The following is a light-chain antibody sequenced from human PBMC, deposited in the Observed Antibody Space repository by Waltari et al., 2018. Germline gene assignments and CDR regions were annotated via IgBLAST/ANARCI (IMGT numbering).Light chain of an antibody. J-gene: IGLJ3*02. V-gene: IGLV4-69*01. CDR2: VNSDGSH. CDR3: ETGGHGTWV. CDR1: SGHSSNI. Sequence: QLVLTQSPSASASLGASVKLTCTLSSGHSSNIIAWLQQQPGKGPRYLMQVNSDGSHRKGDEIPDRFSGSSSGAERYLTISSLQSEDEADYCCETGGHGTWVFGGGTKLTVL.